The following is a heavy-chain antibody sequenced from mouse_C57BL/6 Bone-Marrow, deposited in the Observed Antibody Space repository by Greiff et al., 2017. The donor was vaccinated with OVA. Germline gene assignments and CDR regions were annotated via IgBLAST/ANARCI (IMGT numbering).Heavy chain of an antibody. J-gene: IGHJ3*01. CDR2: ISDGGSYT. V-gene: IGHV5-4*03. Sequence: EVKVVESGGGLVKPGGSLKLSCAASGFTFSSYAMSWVRQTPEKRLEWVATISDGGSYTYYPDNVKGRFTISRDNAKNNLYLQMSHLKSEDTAMYYCARALYYYGIPFAYWGQGTLVTVSA. D-gene: IGHD1-1*01. CDR1: GFTFSSYA. CDR3: ARALYYYGIPFAY.